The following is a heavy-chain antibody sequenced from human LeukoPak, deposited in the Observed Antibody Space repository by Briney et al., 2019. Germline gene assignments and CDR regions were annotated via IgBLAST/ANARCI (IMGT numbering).Heavy chain of an antibody. J-gene: IGHJ5*02. CDR3: ARAYYYGSGRLDP. Sequence: ASVKVSCKAFGYTFTGYYMHWVRQAPGQGLEWMGLINPNSGGTNYAQKFQGRVTMTRDTSISTAYMELSRLRSDDTAVYYCARAYYYGSGRLDPWGQGTLVTVSS. CDR2: INPNSGGT. CDR1: GYTFTGYY. D-gene: IGHD3-10*01. V-gene: IGHV1-2*02.